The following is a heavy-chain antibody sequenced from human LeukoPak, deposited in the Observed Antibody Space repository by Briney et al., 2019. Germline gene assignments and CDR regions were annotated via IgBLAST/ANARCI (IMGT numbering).Heavy chain of an antibody. Sequence: GGSLRLSCAASGFTVSGNYMTWVRQAAGKGLERVSVIYSDGSTYDADSVKGRFTISRDNSKNTLYIQMNSLRAEDTAVYYCARWSSTIRAIDYWGQGTLVTVSS. V-gene: IGHV3-66*02. J-gene: IGHJ4*02. CDR1: GFTVSGNY. D-gene: IGHD3-10*01. CDR3: ARWSSTIRAIDY. CDR2: IYSDGST.